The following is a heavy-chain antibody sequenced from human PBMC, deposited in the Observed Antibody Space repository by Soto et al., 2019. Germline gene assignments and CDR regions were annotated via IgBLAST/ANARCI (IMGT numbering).Heavy chain of an antibody. CDR2: ISYDGSNK. CDR3: ARAAGVRFDP. D-gene: IGHD6-25*01. J-gene: IGHJ5*02. Sequence: QVQLVESGGGVVQPGRSLRLSCAASGFTFSSYAMHWVRQAPGKGLEWVAVISYDGSNKYYADSVKGRFTISRDNSKNTLYLQMTSLRAEDTAVYYCARAAGVRFDPWGQGTLVTVSS. V-gene: IGHV3-30-3*01. CDR1: GFTFSSYA.